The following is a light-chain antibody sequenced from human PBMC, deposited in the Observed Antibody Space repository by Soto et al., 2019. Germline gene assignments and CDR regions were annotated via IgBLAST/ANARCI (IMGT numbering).Light chain of an antibody. J-gene: IGKJ1*01. CDR3: QQCNDWPWT. CDR2: GAS. V-gene: IGKV3-15*01. CDR1: QSVSGN. Sequence: EIVMTQSPATLSVSPGERATLSCRASQSVSGNLAWYQQKPGQAPRLLIYGASTRTTGIPARFSGSGSGTEFTLTISSLQSEDFAVYYCQQCNDWPWTFGQGTKVEFK.